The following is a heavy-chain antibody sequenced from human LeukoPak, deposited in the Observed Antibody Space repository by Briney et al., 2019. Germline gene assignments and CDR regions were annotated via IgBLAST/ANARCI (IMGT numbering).Heavy chain of an antibody. V-gene: IGHV1-2*02. D-gene: IGHD6-19*01. J-gene: IGHJ4*02. CDR2: INPKSGGT. Sequence: ASVKVSCKASGYTFIAYCMHWVRQAPGQRVEWMGWINPKSGGTNYAQQFQYRVTMTRDTSISSTYMELSRLKSDDTAVYYCVRDLGISGWYAPPLGYFDSWGQGTLVTVSS. CDR3: VRDLGISGWYAPPLGYFDS. CDR1: GYTFIAYC.